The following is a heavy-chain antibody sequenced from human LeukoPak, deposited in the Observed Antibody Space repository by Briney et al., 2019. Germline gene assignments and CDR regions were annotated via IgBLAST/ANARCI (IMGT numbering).Heavy chain of an antibody. CDR3: AKDPYILSAAGMAWADY. CDR1: GFTFSNYG. Sequence: GGSLRLSCAASGFTFSNYGMHWVRQPPGKGLEWVAVISYDGSNKYYADSVKGRFTISRDNSKNTLYLQMNSLRAEDTAVYYCAKDPYILSAAGMAWADYWGQGTLVTVSS. CDR2: ISYDGSNK. V-gene: IGHV3-30*18. D-gene: IGHD6-13*01. J-gene: IGHJ4*02.